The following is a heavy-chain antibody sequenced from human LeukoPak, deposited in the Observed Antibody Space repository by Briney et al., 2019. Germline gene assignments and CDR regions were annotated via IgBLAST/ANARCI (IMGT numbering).Heavy chain of an antibody. D-gene: IGHD3-10*01. CDR1: GFTFSSYG. CDR2: ISYDGSNK. J-gene: IGHJ6*02. V-gene: IGHV3-30*03. CDR3: ARRGVLWFGELFYYGMDV. Sequence: GGSLRLSCAASGFTFSSYGMHWVRQAPGKGLEWVAVISYDGSNKYYADSVKGRFTISRDNAKNSLYLQMNSLRAEDTAVYYCARRGVLWFGELFYYGMDVWGQGTTVTVSS.